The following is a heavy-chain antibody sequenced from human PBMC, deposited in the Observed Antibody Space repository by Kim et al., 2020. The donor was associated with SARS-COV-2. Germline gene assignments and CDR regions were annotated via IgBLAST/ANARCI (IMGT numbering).Heavy chain of an antibody. CDR3: AKRMDV. V-gene: IGHV3-23*01. CDR1: GLTYSTNA. Sequence: GGSLRLSCVISGLTYSTNAMTWVRQAPGKGLEWVSIITASGDNTYYTDSVKGRFIISRDNSRNTVYLQMNSLRAEDTAVYYCAKRMDVWGKGTTVIVSS. CDR2: ITASGDNT. J-gene: IGHJ6*03.